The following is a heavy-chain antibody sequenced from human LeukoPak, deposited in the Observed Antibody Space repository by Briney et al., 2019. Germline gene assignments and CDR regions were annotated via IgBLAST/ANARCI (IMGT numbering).Heavy chain of an antibody. CDR3: ATDRGWGSLDY. Sequence: ASVKVSCKASGYTFTSYDINWVRQATGQGLEWMGWMNPNSGNTGYAQKFQGRVTMTEDTSTDTAYMELSSLRSEDTAVYYCATDRGWGSLDYWGQGTLVTVSS. CDR2: MNPNSGNT. CDR1: GYTFTSYD. J-gene: IGHJ4*02. V-gene: IGHV1-8*01. D-gene: IGHD3-16*01.